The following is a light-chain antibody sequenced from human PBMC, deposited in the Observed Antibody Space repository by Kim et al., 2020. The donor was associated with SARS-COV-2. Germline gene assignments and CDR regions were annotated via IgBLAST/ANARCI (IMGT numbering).Light chain of an antibody. CDR3: QQYGSSPWT. Sequence: EIVLTQSPGTLSLSPGERATLSCRASQSVTSNYLAWYQQKPGQSPRLLIYRASRGATGIPDRFSGSGSGTDFTLTISRLEPEDFAVYYCQQYGSSPWTFGQGTKVDIK. CDR2: RAS. CDR1: QSVTSNY. V-gene: IGKV3-20*01. J-gene: IGKJ1*01.